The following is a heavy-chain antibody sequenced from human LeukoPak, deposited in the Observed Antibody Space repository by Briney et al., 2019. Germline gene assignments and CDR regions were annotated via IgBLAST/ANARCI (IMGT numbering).Heavy chain of an antibody. V-gene: IGHV4-30-4*08. D-gene: IGHD3-22*01. Sequence: SETLSLTCTASGASIRSGDHYWSWLRQSPGKGLEWIGYIYFSGSRSSNPSLRSRLTISVDTSKNQFSLKLSSVTAADTAIYYCARGGGGYTLYSFDYWGQGALVTVSS. CDR3: ARGGGGYTLYSFDY. CDR2: IYFSGSR. J-gene: IGHJ4*02. CDR1: GASIRSGDHY.